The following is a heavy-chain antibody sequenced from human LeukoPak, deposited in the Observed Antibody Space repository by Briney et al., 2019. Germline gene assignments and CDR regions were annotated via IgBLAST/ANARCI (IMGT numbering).Heavy chain of an antibody. D-gene: IGHD3-3*01. CDR1: GGSFSGYY. CDR2: INHSGST. Sequence: KPSETLSLTCAVYGGSFSGYYWSGIRQPPGKGLEWIGEINHSGSTNYNPSLKSRVTISVDTSKNQFSLKLSSVTAADTAVYYCARRGRITIFGVVRNWFDPWGQGTLVTVSS. V-gene: IGHV4-34*01. J-gene: IGHJ5*02. CDR3: ARRGRITIFGVVRNWFDP.